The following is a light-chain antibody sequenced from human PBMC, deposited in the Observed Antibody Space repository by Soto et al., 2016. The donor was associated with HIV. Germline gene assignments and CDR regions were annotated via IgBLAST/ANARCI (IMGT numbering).Light chain of an antibody. J-gene: IGKJ1*01. V-gene: IGKV1-39*01. CDR3: QQSSRTPRT. CDR2: DAS. Sequence: DIQMTQSPSSLSLSIGDRVSITCRASQSISTYLNWYQQKPGRAPKLLIYDASSLQSGVPSRFSGRGSGTDFTLTISSLQHEDLATYYCQQSSRTPRTFGQGDQGRKS. CDR1: QSISTY.